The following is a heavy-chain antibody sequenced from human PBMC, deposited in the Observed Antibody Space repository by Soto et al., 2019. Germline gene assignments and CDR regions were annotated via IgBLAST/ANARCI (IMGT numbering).Heavy chain of an antibody. D-gene: IGHD6-6*01. J-gene: IGHJ3*01. Sequence: QITLKESGQTLVKPTQILTLTCTFSGFSLTTRGVGVGWIRQPPGEALVWLAMIYWDDDARYRPSLRSRPTISKDTSKNQVVLTMTIMEPVETGTYYCAHSYSSSPDDVFDVWGQGTRVAVSS. CDR2: IYWDDDA. CDR1: GFSLTTRGVG. V-gene: IGHV2-5*02. CDR3: AHSYSSSPDDVFDV.